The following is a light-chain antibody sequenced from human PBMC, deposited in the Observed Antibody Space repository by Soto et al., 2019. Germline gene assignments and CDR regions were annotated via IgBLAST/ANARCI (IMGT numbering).Light chain of an antibody. CDR1: SGDVGGYNY. CDR3: SSYTSSSTRV. CDR2: DVS. Sequence: QSVLTQPASVSGSPGQSITISCTGTSGDVGGYNYVSWYQQHPGKAPKLMIYDVSNRPSGVSNRFSGSKSGNTASLTISGLQPEDEADYYCSSYTSSSTRVFGTGTKVTVL. J-gene: IGLJ1*01. V-gene: IGLV2-14*01.